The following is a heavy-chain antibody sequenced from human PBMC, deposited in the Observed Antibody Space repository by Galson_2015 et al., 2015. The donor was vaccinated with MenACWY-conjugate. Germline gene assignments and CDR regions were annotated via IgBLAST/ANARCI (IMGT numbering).Heavy chain of an antibody. CDR3: AKDVRYYDSSGYYSTPFDY. Sequence: SLRLSCAASGFTFSSYAMSWVRQAPGKGLEWVSAISGSGGSTYYADSVKGRFTISRDNSKNTLYLQMNSLRAEDTAVYYCAKDVRYYDSSGYYSTPFDYWGQGTLVTVSS. CDR2: ISGSGGST. D-gene: IGHD3-22*01. V-gene: IGHV3-23*01. J-gene: IGHJ4*02. CDR1: GFTFSSYA.